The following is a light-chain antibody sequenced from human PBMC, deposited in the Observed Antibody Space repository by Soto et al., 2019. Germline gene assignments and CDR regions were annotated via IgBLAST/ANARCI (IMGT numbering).Light chain of an antibody. CDR2: GAS. Sequence: EIVMTQSPATLSVSPGERATLSCRASQSVSSNLAWYQQKPGQAPRLLIYGASTRATGIPARFSGSGSGTEFTLTISSLQSEDVAVYYCQQYNNWPPRFTFGGGTKVEIK. CDR1: QSVSSN. CDR3: QQYNNWPPRFT. V-gene: IGKV3-15*01. J-gene: IGKJ4*01.